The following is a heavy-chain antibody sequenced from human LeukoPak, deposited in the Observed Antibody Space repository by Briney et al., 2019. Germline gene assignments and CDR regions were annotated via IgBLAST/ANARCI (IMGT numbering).Heavy chain of an antibody. CDR3: ARRHCSSTSCYGGGDY. D-gene: IGHD2-2*01. CDR2: INPNSGGT. J-gene: IGHJ4*02. Sequence: GASVKVSCKASGYTFTGYYMHWVRQAPGQGLEWMGWINPNSGGTNYAQKFQGRVTMTRDTSISTAYMELSRLRSDDTAVYYCARRHCSSTSCYGGGDYWGQGTLVTVSS. CDR1: GYTFTGYY. V-gene: IGHV1-2*02.